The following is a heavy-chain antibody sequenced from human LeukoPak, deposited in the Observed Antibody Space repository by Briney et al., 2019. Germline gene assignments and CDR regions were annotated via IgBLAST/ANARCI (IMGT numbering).Heavy chain of an antibody. Sequence: SETLSLTCTVSGGSISSSSYYWGWIRQPPGKGLEWIGEINHSGSTNYNPSLKSRVTISVDTSKNQFSLKLSSVTAADTAVYYCARKPLAAAGKIDYWGQGTLVTVSS. CDR1: GGSISSSSYY. V-gene: IGHV4-39*07. J-gene: IGHJ4*02. D-gene: IGHD6-13*01. CDR3: ARKPLAAAGKIDY. CDR2: INHSGST.